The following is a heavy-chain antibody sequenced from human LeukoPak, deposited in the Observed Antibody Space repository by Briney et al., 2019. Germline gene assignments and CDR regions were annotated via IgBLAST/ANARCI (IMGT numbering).Heavy chain of an antibody. V-gene: IGHV1-8*01. CDR3: ARDRGIVATSGFDP. D-gene: IGHD5-12*01. CDR1: GYTFTSYD. CDR2: MNPNSGNT. J-gene: IGHJ5*02. Sequence: ASVKVSCKASGYTFTSYDINWVRQATGQGLEWMGWMNPNSGNTGYAQKFQGRVTMTRNTSISTAYMELSSLRSEDTAVYYCARDRGIVATSGFDPWGQGTLVTVSS.